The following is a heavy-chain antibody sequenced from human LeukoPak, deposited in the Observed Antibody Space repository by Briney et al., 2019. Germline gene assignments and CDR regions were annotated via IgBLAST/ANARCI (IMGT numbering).Heavy chain of an antibody. V-gene: IGHV3-7*01. CDR2: IKQDGSEK. Sequence: PGGSLRLSCAASGFTFSSYGMHWVRQAPGKGLEWVANIKQDGSEKYYVDSVKGRFTISRDNAKNSLYLQMNSLRAEDTAVYYCARNRGTYYYDSSGPKGWFDPWGQGTLVTVSS. J-gene: IGHJ5*02. CDR3: ARNRGTYYYDSSGPKGWFDP. D-gene: IGHD3-22*01. CDR1: GFTFSSYG.